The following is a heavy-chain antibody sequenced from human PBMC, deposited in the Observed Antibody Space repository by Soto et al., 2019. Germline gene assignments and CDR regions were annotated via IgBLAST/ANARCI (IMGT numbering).Heavy chain of an antibody. D-gene: IGHD2-2*01. CDR3: AREGCSSTSCRSWMDV. CDR2: IYHSGST. V-gene: IGHV4-31*03. J-gene: IGHJ6*04. CDR1: GGSISSGGYY. Sequence: SETLSLTCTVSGGSISSGGYYWSWIRQHPEKGLERIGYIYHSGSTNYNPSLKSRVTISVDKSKNQFSLKLSSVTAADTAVYYCAREGCSSTSCRSWMDVWGKGTTVTVSS.